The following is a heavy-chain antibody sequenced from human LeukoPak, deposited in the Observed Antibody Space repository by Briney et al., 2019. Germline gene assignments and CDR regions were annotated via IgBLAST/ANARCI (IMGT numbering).Heavy chain of an antibody. J-gene: IGHJ6*03. V-gene: IGHV3-72*01. Sequence: PGGSLRHSCAASGFTFSDHYMDWVRQAPGKGLEWAGRSRNKVNTYTTEYAASVKGRFTISRDDSKNSLYLQMNSLKTEDTAVYYCARALRITMVRGRTYYMDVWGKGTPVTVSS. CDR1: GFTFSDHY. CDR2: SRNKVNTYTT. D-gene: IGHD3-10*01. CDR3: ARALRITMVRGRTYYMDV.